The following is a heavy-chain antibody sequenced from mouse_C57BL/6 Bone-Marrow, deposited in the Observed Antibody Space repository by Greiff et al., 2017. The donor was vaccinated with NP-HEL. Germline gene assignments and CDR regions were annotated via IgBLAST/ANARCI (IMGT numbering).Heavy chain of an antibody. CDR3: ARSRDMTTVVADWYFDV. CDR2: INPYNGDT. CDR1: GYSFTGYF. D-gene: IGHD1-1*01. V-gene: IGHV1-20*01. J-gene: IGHJ1*03. Sequence: VQLQQSGPELVKPGDSVKISCKASGYSFTGYFMNWVMQSHGKSLEWIGRINPYNGDTFYIQKFKGKATLTVDKSSSTAHMELRSLTSEDSAVYYCARSRDMTTVVADWYFDVWGTGTTVTVSS.